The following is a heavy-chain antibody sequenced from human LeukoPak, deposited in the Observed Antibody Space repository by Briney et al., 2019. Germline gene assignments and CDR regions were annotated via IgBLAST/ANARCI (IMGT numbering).Heavy chain of an antibody. Sequence: GASVKVSCKASGGTFSSYTISWVRQAPGQGREWMGRIIPILGIANYAQKFQGRGTITADKSTSTAYMELSSLRSEDTAVYYCARTEGGTITGTYYFDYWGQGTLVTVSS. J-gene: IGHJ4*02. CDR3: ARTEGGTITGTYYFDY. CDR1: GGTFSSYT. V-gene: IGHV1-69*02. CDR2: IIPILGIA. D-gene: IGHD1-7*01.